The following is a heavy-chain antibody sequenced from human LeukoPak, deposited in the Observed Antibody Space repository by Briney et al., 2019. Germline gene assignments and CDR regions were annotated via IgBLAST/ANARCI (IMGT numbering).Heavy chain of an antibody. J-gene: IGHJ3*02. V-gene: IGHV3-9*01. CDR2: ISWNSGSI. D-gene: IGHD3-10*01. Sequence: GGSLRLSCAASGFTFDDYAMHWVRQAPGKGLEWVSGISWNSGSIGYADSVKGRFTISRDNAKNSLYLQMNSLRAEDTALYYCAKGRSYGPYDAFDIWGQGTMVTVSS. CDR1: GFTFDDYA. CDR3: AKGRSYGPYDAFDI.